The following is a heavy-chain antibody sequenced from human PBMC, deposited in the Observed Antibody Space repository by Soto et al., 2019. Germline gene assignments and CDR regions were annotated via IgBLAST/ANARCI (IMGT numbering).Heavy chain of an antibody. D-gene: IGHD3-22*01. CDR3: VREKVTMIVGFYYFDY. Sequence: EMQLVESGGGLVQPGESLRLSCAASGFSVSSNYMSWVRQAPGKGLEWVSVIYAGGNTHYADSVEGRFTIYRDNSNNMLYLQMNSLRAEDTAVYYCVREKVTMIVGFYYFDYWGQGTRVTVSS. J-gene: IGHJ4*02. CDR1: GFSVSSNY. V-gene: IGHV3-66*01. CDR2: IYAGGNT.